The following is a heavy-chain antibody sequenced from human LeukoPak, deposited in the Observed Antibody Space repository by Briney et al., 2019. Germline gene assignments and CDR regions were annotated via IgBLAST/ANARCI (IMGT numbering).Heavy chain of an antibody. CDR1: GFTFSSYA. V-gene: IGHV3-23*01. D-gene: IGHD3-22*01. J-gene: IGHJ3*02. CDR2: ISGSGGST. Sequence: PGGSLRLSCAASGFTFSSYAMSWVRQAPGKGLEWVSAISGSGGSTYYADSVKGRFTISRDNSKNTLYLQMNSLRAEDTAVYYCAKGGYYDSSGYSDAFDIWGQGTMVTVSS. CDR3: AKGGYYDSSGYSDAFDI.